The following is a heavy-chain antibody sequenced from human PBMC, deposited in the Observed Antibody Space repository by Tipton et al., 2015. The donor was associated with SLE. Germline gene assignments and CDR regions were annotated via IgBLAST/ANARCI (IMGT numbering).Heavy chain of an antibody. J-gene: IGHJ4*02. CDR2: IYYSGST. D-gene: IGHD6-19*01. CDR3: ARDSSGWQGGVDY. V-gene: IGHV4-59*01. Sequence: TLSLTCAVYGGSFSDYYWSWIRQPPGKGLEWIGYIYYSGSTYYNPSLKSRVTISVDTSKNQFSLKLSSVTAADTAVYYCARDSSGWQGGVDYWGQGTLVTVSS. CDR1: GGSFSDYY.